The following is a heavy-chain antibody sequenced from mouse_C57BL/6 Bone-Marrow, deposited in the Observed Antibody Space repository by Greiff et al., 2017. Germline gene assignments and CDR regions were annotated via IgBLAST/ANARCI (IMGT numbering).Heavy chain of an antibody. V-gene: IGHV1-55*01. CDR2: IYPGSGST. D-gene: IGHD1-1*01. J-gene: IGHJ2*01. Sequence: QVQLQQPGAELVKPGASVKMSCKASGYTFTSYWITWVKQRPGQGLEWIGDIYPGSGSTNYNEKFKSKANLTVDTSSSTAYMQLSSLTSEDSAVYYCAIYYYGSRYYFDYWGQGTTLTVSS. CDR3: AIYYYGSRYYFDY. CDR1: GYTFTSYW.